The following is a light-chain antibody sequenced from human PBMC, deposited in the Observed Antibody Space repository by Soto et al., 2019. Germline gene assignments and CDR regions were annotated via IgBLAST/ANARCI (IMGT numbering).Light chain of an antibody. V-gene: IGKV1-9*01. CDR2: AAS. J-gene: IGKJ4*01. CDR1: QDIAIY. CDR3: QQLRMYPST. Sequence: IQLTQSPSSLSASVGDRVTITCRAIQDIAIYLAWYQQKPGEAPKLLIYAASTLYGGVPSRFSGSGSGTDFALTITSLQAEDFATYYCQQLRMYPSTFGGGTKVHIK.